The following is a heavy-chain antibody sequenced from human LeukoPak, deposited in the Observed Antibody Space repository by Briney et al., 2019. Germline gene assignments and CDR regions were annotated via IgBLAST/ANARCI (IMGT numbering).Heavy chain of an antibody. J-gene: IGHJ4*02. CDR2: ISSSSSYI. V-gene: IGHV3-21*01. CDR1: GFTFSSYS. CDR3: ARFAGRYGYYFDY. D-gene: IGHD6-19*01. Sequence: GGSLRLSXAASGFTFSSYSMNWVRQAPGKGLEWVSSISSSSSYIYYADSVKGRFTISRDNAKNSLYLQMNSLRAEDTAVYYCARFAGRYGYYFDYWGQGTLVTVSS.